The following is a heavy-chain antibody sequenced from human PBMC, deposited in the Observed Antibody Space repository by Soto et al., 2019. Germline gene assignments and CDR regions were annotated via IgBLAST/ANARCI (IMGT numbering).Heavy chain of an antibody. D-gene: IGHD3-16*01. J-gene: IGHJ5*02. CDR1: GASISSGDYY. V-gene: IGHV4-31*03. CDR3: ASSLPGSDYPTFSIWFDP. CDR2: IYDSGST. Sequence: SETLSLTCSVSGASISSGDYYWSWIRQHPGKGLEWIGYIYDSGSTYYNPSLKSRVTISVDTSKNQFSLKLTSVTAADTAIYYCASSLPGSDYPTFSIWFDPWGQGTLVTVSS.